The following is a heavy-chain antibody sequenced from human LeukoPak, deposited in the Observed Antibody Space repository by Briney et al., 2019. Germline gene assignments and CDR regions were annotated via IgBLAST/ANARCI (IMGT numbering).Heavy chain of an antibody. Sequence: GGSLRLSCAASGFTFSSYSMNWVRQAPGKGLEWVSSISSSSSYIYYADSVKGRFTISRDNAKNSLYLQMNSLRAEDTAVYYCARDGETVVTAADYYYYMDVWGKGTTVTISS. J-gene: IGHJ6*03. D-gene: IGHD2-21*02. CDR2: ISSSSSYI. CDR1: GFTFSSYS. CDR3: ARDGETVVTAADYYYYMDV. V-gene: IGHV3-21*01.